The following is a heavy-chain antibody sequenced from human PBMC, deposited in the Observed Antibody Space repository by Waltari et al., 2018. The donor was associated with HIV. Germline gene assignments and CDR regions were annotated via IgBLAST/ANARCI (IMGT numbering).Heavy chain of an antibody. CDR3: AKDLAAVAAYSMDV. D-gene: IGHD6-13*01. CDR1: GFTFSSYA. Sequence: EVQLLESGGGLVQPWGSLRLSCAASGFTFSSYAMSWVPRAPGKGLEWVSAISGSGGSTYYADSVKGRFTISRDNSKNTLYLQMNSLRAEDTAVYYCAKDLAAVAAYSMDVWGQGTTVTVSS. J-gene: IGHJ6*02. CDR2: ISGSGGST. V-gene: IGHV3-23*01.